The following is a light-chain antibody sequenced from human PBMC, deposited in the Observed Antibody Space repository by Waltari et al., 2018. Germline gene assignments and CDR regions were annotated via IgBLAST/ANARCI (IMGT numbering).Light chain of an antibody. J-gene: IGKJ1*01. CDR2: WAS. CDR3: QKYYSFPQT. CDR1: QSVLYSSDNKNY. Sequence: DIVMTQSPDSLAVSLGERATINCKSSQSVLYSSDNKNYLTWYQQKPGQPPELLIYWASTRESGVPDRFSGSGSGTDCTLTISRLQAEDVAVYYCQKYYSFPQTFGQGTKVEIK. V-gene: IGKV4-1*01.